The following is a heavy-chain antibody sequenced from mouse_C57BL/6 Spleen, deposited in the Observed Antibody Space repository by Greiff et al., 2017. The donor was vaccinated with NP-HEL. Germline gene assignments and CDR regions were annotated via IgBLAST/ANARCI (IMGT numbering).Heavy chain of an antibody. CDR1: GYSITSGYY. J-gene: IGHJ1*03. Sequence: VQLKESGPGLVKPSQSLSLTCSVTGYSITSGYYWNWIRQFPGNKLEWMGYISYDGSNNYNPSLKNRISITRDTSKNQFFLKLNSVTTEDTATYYCARDKTWDEDWYFDVWGTGTTVTVSS. D-gene: IGHD4-1*01. V-gene: IGHV3-6*01. CDR2: ISYDGSN. CDR3: ARDKTWDEDWYFDV.